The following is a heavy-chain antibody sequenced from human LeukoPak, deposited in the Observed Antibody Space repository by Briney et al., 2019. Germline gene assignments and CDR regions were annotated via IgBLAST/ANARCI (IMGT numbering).Heavy chain of an antibody. CDR3: AREVPYDSSRYYQPFDY. D-gene: IGHD3-22*01. V-gene: IGHV1-18*01. CDR2: ISAYNGNS. Sequence: ASVKVSCKASAYTFTRYGIRWVRQAPGQGLEWMGWISAYNGNSNYVQKLQGRVTMTTDTSTSTAYMELRSLRSDDTAVYYCAREVPYDSSRYYQPFDYWGQGTLVTVSS. CDR1: AYTFTRYG. J-gene: IGHJ4*02.